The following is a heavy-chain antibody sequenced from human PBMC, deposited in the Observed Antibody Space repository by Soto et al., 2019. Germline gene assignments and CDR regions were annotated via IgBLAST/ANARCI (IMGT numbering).Heavy chain of an antibody. CDR3: ARSMSGFSDCKSDY. CDR2: ITTSSSSI. D-gene: IGHD1-26*01. V-gene: IGHV3-21*01. CDR1: GFTFSGHS. Sequence: EVQLVESGGGLVKPGGSLRLSCAASGFTFSGHSMNWVRQAPGRGLEWVSSITTSSSSIYYADSVKGRFTISRDNAKNALFLQMNSLRAEDTAVYYCARSMSGFSDCKSDYWGQGTLVTVSS. J-gene: IGHJ4*02.